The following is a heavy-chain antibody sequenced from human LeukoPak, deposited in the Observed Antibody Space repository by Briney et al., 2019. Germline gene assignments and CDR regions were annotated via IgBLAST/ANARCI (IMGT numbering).Heavy chain of an antibody. V-gene: IGHV1-2*02. Sequence: GASVKVSCKASGYTFTGYYMHWVRQAPGQGLEWMGWINPNSGGTNYAQKFQGRVTMTRDTSISTAYMELSRLRSEDTAVYYCARASLQQLAMIDYWGQGTLVTVSS. CDR3: ARASLQQLAMIDY. CDR2: INPNSGGT. CDR1: GYTFTGYY. D-gene: IGHD6-13*01. J-gene: IGHJ4*02.